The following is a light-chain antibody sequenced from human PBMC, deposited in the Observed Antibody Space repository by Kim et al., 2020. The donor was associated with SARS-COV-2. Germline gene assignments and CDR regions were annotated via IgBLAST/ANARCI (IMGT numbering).Light chain of an antibody. Sequence: SYELTQPPSVSVYPGQTARITCSGDALPKQYAYWFQQKPGQAPVVVIFEDTERPSGIPERFSGSTSGTTVTLTISGVQAEDEADYYCQSADSSDTFWVFG. V-gene: IGLV3-25*03. CDR2: EDT. J-gene: IGLJ3*02. CDR3: QSADSSDTFWV. CDR1: ALPKQY.